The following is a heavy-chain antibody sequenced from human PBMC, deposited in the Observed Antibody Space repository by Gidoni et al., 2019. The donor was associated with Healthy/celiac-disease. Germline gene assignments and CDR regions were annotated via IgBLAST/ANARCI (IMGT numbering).Heavy chain of an antibody. CDR3: ARGFLAYDSSGYYYQQDAFDI. D-gene: IGHD3-22*01. J-gene: IGHJ3*02. CDR2: INSDGRST. V-gene: IGHV3-74*01. CDR1: GFTFSSYW. Sequence: EVQLVESGGGLVQPGGSLRLSCAAYGFTFSSYWMHWVRQAPGKGLGWVSRINSDGRSTSYADSVKGRFTISRANAKNPLYLQMNSLRAEDTAVYYCARGFLAYDSSGYYYQQDAFDIWGQGTMVTVSS.